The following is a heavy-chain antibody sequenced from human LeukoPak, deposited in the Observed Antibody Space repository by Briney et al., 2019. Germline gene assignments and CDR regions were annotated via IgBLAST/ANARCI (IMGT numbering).Heavy chain of an antibody. J-gene: IGHJ6*03. CDR2: IYSGGST. V-gene: IGHV3-53*01. CDR3: ARDIGSSSSGGYYYYMDV. CDR1: GFTVSSNY. D-gene: IGHD6-6*01. Sequence: GGSLRLSCAASGFTVSSNYMSWVRQAPGKGLEWVSVIYSGGSTYYADSVKGRFTISRDNSKNTLYLQMNSLRAEDTAVYYCARDIGSSSSGGYYYYMDVWGKGTTVTVSS.